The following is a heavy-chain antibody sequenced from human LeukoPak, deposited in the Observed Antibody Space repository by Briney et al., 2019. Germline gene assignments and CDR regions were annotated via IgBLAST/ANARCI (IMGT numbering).Heavy chain of an antibody. V-gene: IGHV1-2*02. J-gene: IGHJ5*02. CDR1: GYIFTDYY. CDR2: INPNSGGT. CDR3: ARVVPAAIGWFDP. D-gene: IGHD2-2*01. Sequence: ASVKVSCKASGYIFTDYYMHWVRQAPGQGLEWMGWINPNSGGTNYAQKFQGRVTMTRDTSISTAYMELSRLRSDDTAVYYCARVVPAAIGWFDPWGQGTLVTVSS.